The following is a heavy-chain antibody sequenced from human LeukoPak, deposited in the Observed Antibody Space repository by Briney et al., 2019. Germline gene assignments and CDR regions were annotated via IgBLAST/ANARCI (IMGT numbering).Heavy chain of an antibody. J-gene: IGHJ3*02. CDR2: ISAYNGNT. CDR1: GYTFTSYG. D-gene: IGHD3-22*01. Sequence: GASVKVSCKASGYTFTSYGISWVRQAPGQGLEWMGWISAYNGNTNYAQKLQGRVAMTTDTSTSTAYMELRSLRSDDTAVYYCARDSPAGNAEAPYDSSGYRGAFDIWGQGTMVTVSS. V-gene: IGHV1-18*01. CDR3: ARDSPAGNAEAPYDSSGYRGAFDI.